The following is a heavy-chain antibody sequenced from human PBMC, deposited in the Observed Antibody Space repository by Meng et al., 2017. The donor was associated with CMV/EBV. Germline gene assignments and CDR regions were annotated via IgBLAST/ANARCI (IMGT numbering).Heavy chain of an antibody. D-gene: IGHD2-8*02. CDR2: INHSGST. CDR1: GGSFSGYY. CDR3: ARGLLGRMSYGMDV. J-gene: IGHJ6*02. Sequence: SETLSLTCAVYGGSFSGYYWSWIRQPPGKGLEWIGEINHSGSTNYNPSLKSRVTISVDTSKNQFPLKLSSVTAADTAVYYCARGLLGRMSYGMDVWGQGTTVTVSS. V-gene: IGHV4-34*01.